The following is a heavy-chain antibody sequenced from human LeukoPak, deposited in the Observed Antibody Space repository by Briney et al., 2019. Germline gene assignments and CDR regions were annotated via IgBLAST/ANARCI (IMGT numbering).Heavy chain of an antibody. CDR3: ARQVQDLGIKV. Sequence: PSETLSLTCTVSGASISSSDSYRSWIRLPPGKGLEWIGSIYRRGSTSYNPSLKSRVTVSEDMSKNHFSLRLSSVTAADTAVYFRARQVQDLGIKVWGQGTTVTVSS. CDR1: GASISSSDSY. V-gene: IGHV4-39*01. D-gene: IGHD1-14*01. CDR2: IYRRGST. J-gene: IGHJ6*02.